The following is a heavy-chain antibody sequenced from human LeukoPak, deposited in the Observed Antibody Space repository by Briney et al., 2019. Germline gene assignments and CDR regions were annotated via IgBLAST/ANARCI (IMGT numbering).Heavy chain of an antibody. J-gene: IGHJ4*02. CDR2: IYTSGST. D-gene: IGHD2-2*01. CDR3: ARLADCSSTSCYDH. CDR1: GGSISSGSYY. Sequence: PSETLSLTCTVSGGSISSGSYYWSWIRQPAGKGLEWIGRIYTSGSTNYNPSLKSRVTISVDTSKNQFSLKLKSVTAADMAVYYCARLADCSSTSCYDHWGQGTLVTVSS. V-gene: IGHV4-61*02.